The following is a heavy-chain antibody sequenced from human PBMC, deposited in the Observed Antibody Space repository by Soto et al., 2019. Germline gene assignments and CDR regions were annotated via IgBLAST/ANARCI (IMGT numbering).Heavy chain of an antibody. CDR2: ISYSGST. Sequence: TSEIMSLTCTVSASSISKGGYFWSCIRQHPGKGLEWIGYISYSGSTNYNPSLKSRVPISVDTSKNQFSLNLSSVTAADTAVYYCARRSGWPEGFIYYWGQGTQVTVSS. D-gene: IGHD6-19*01. J-gene: IGHJ4*02. CDR3: ARRSGWPEGFIYY. CDR1: ASSISKGGYF. V-gene: IGHV4-61*08.